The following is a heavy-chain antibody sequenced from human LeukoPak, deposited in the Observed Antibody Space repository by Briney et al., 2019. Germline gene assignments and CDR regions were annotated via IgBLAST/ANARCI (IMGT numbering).Heavy chain of an antibody. V-gene: IGHV5-51*01. J-gene: IGHJ4*02. CDR3: ARRKDLGNFDY. D-gene: IGHD3-16*01. Sequence: SDTRYSPSFQGQVTISADKSISTAYLQWSSLKASDTAIYYCARRKDLGNFDYWGQGTLVTVSS. CDR2: SDT.